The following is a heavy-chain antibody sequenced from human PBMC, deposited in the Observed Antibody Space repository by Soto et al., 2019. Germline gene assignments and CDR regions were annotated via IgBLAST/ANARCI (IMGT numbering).Heavy chain of an antibody. CDR1: GYTFTDYY. Sequence: ASVKVSCKASGYTFTDYYLHCVRQAPGQGLEWMGWINPNVGGTNYARKFQGRLTMTRDTSISTVYMQLTRLGPNDTAIYYCARGGREVPRIPYDTWGQGTLVTVSS. D-gene: IGHD3-16*01. CDR2: INPNVGGT. J-gene: IGHJ5*02. CDR3: ARGGREVPRIPYDT. V-gene: IGHV1-2*02.